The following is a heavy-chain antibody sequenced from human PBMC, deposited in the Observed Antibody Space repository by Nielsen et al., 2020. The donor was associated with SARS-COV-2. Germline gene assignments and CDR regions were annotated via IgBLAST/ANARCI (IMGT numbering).Heavy chain of an antibody. CDR3: ARARHPKTGTDHYYYYMDV. V-gene: IGHV4-38-2*02. Sequence: SETLSLTCTVSGYSISSGYYWGWIRQPPGKGLEWIGSIYYSGSTYYNPSLKSRVTISVDTSKNQFSLKLSSVTAADTAVYYCARARHPKTGTDHYYYYMDVWGKGTTVTVSS. J-gene: IGHJ6*03. CDR1: GYSISSGYY. CDR2: IYYSGST. D-gene: IGHD1-1*01.